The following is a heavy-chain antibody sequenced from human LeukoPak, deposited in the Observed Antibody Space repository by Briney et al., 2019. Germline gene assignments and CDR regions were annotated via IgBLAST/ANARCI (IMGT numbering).Heavy chain of an antibody. Sequence: GGSLRLSCAASGFTFSSYWIHWVRQAPGKGLVWVSRINSDGSSTSYADSVKGRFTISRDNAKNTLYLQMNSLRAEDTAVYYCAKSDSSGYSGFNWGQGTLVTVSS. CDR1: GFTFSSYW. CDR3: AKSDSSGYSGFN. D-gene: IGHD3-22*01. J-gene: IGHJ4*02. V-gene: IGHV3-74*01. CDR2: INSDGSST.